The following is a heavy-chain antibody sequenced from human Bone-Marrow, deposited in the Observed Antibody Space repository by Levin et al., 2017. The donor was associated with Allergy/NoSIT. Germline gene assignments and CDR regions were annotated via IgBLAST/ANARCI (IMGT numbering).Heavy chain of an antibody. D-gene: IGHD3-10*01. CDR3: ARRLWFGESPFDY. V-gene: IGHV4-59*08. CDR1: GDSISSYY. CDR2: IYYSGST. Sequence: SETLSLTCTVSGDSISSYYWSWIRQPPGKGLEWIGYIYYSGSTNNNPSLQRLFPLSVDTSKNQFSLKLRSVTAADTAVYYCARRLWFGESPFDYWGQGTLVTVSS. J-gene: IGHJ4*02.